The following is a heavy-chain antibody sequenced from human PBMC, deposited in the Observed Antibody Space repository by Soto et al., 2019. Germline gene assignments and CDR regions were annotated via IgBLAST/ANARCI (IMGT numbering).Heavy chain of an antibody. CDR2: INHSGST. V-gene: IGHV4-34*01. CDR1: GGSFSGFY. CDR3: ARGDYQLPYYYYYYMGV. Sequence: SETLSLTWAVFGGSFSGFYWRWIRQPPGKGLEWIGEINHSGSTNYNPSLKSRVTISVDTSKNQFSLKLSSVNAADTAVYYCARGDYQLPYYYYYYMGVWGKGTTGTLSS. D-gene: IGHD2-2*01. J-gene: IGHJ6*03.